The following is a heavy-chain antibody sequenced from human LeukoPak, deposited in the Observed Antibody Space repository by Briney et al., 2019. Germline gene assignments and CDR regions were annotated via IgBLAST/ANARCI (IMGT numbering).Heavy chain of an antibody. V-gene: IGHV3-7*01. Sequence: PGGSLRLSCAASGFTFSSYWMSWVRKAPGKGLEWVANIKQDGSEKYYVDSVKGRFTISRDNAKNSLYLQMNSLRAEDTAVYYCATGTYYYDSSGYYYFDDWGQGTLVTVSS. CDR2: IKQDGSEK. D-gene: IGHD3-22*01. CDR1: GFTFSSYW. J-gene: IGHJ4*02. CDR3: ATGTYYYDSSGYYYFDD.